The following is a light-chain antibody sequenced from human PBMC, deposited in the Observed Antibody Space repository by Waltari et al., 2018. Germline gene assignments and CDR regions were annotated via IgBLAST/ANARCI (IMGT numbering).Light chain of an antibody. Sequence: QSALTQPASVSGSPGQSIAISCAGTSSDVGGYNFVSWYQQHPGKAPKLIIYNVNNRPSGVSSRVSGSKSDNTASLTISGLQAEDEADYYCGSYTRSSTLVFGGGTKLTVL. CDR3: GSYTRSSTLV. CDR1: SSDVGGYNF. CDR2: NVN. V-gene: IGLV2-14*03. J-gene: IGLJ2*01.